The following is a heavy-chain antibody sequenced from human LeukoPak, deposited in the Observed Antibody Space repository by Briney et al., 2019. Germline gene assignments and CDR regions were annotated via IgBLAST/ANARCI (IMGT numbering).Heavy chain of an antibody. CDR1: GYTFTGYY. J-gene: IGHJ4*02. Sequence: ASVKVSCKASGYTFTGYYMHWVRQAPGQGLEWMGRINPNSGGTNYAQKFQGRVTMTRDTSISTAYMELSRLRSDDTAVYYCARGRNYDSSGSSLAVFDYWGQGTLVTVSS. D-gene: IGHD3-22*01. V-gene: IGHV1-2*06. CDR3: ARGRNYDSSGSSLAVFDY. CDR2: INPNSGGT.